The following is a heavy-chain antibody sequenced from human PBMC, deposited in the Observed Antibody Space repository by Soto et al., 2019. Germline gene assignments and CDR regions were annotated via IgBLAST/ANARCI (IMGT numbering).Heavy chain of an antibody. V-gene: IGHV3-9*01. CDR3: AKVAPDSSGQSGYLLP. Sequence: EVQLVESGGGLVQPGRSLKLSCAASGFTFDEYAMHWVRQAPGKGLEWVSSITWNGVNIGYADSVKGRVTISRDNAKNSLYLEMNSLRAEDTALYYCAKVAPDSSGQSGYLLPWGRGTLVTVSS. D-gene: IGHD6-25*01. J-gene: IGHJ1*01. CDR1: GFTFDEYA. CDR2: ITWNGVNI.